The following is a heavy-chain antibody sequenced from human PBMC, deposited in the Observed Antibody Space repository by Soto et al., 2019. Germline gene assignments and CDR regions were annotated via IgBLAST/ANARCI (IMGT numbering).Heavy chain of an antibody. J-gene: IGHJ4*02. Sequence: GESLKISCNGSGYSFTIYWISWVRQMPGKGLEWMGRIDPSGSYTNYSPSFQGHVTISADKSISTAYLQWSSLKASDTAMYYCARLDILTGYYSYWGQGTLVTVSS. D-gene: IGHD3-9*01. CDR3: ARLDILTGYYSY. V-gene: IGHV5-10-1*01. CDR1: GYSFTIYW. CDR2: IDPSGSYT.